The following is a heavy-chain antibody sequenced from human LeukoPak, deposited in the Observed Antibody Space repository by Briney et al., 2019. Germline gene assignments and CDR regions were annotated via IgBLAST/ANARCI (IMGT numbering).Heavy chain of an antibody. CDR1: GFTFSRYA. CDR2: IDGSGGNT. V-gene: IGHV3-23*01. CDR3: AKDSSVPYGITN. Sequence: GGSLRLSCVASGFTFSRYAMSWVRQAPGKGLEWVSAIDGSGGNTFYADSVKGRFTISRDNSKNTLFLHMNSLRAEDTAVYFCAKDSSVPYGITNWGQGTLVTVSS. D-gene: IGHD4-17*01. J-gene: IGHJ4*02.